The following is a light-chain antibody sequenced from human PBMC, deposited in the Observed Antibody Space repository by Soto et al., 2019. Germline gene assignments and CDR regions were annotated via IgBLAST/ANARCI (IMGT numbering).Light chain of an antibody. CDR1: QSVSSN. V-gene: IGKV3-15*01. Sequence: DIVMTQSPATLSVSPGDRATLSCRASQSVSSNLAWYQQKPGQAPRLLIYDASTRATGIPARFSGSGSGTAFTLIISSLQYEDVAVYYCQQYNNWPLTFGGGTKVEIK. J-gene: IGKJ4*01. CDR3: QQYNNWPLT. CDR2: DAS.